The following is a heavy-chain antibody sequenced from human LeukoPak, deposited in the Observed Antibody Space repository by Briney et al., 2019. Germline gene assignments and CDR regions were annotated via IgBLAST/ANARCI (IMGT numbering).Heavy chain of an antibody. Sequence: GGSLRLSCAASGFTFSDYYMSWIRQAPGKGLEWVSYISSSGSTIYYADSVKGRFTISRDNAKNSLYLQMNSLIAEDTAVYYCAKSLSPVLGARGYFDYWGQGALVTVSS. CDR2: ISSSGSTI. D-gene: IGHD1-26*01. CDR3: AKSLSPVLGARGYFDY. J-gene: IGHJ4*02. V-gene: IGHV3-11*01. CDR1: GFTFSDYY.